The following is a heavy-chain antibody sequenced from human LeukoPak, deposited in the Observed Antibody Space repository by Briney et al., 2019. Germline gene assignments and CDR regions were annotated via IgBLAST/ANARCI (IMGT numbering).Heavy chain of an antibody. J-gene: IGHJ5*02. V-gene: IGHV4-59*01. CDR1: GGSICSYY. CDR3: ARNDVLLWFGELLPPGGWWFDP. CDR2: IYYSGST. D-gene: IGHD3-10*01. Sequence: SETLSRTCTVSGGSICSYYWSWNRQPPGKGLEGIGYIYYSGSTNYNPSLKSRVTISVDTSKNQFSMKLSSATAADTAVYYCARNDVLLWFGELLPPGGWWFDPWGQGTLVTVSS.